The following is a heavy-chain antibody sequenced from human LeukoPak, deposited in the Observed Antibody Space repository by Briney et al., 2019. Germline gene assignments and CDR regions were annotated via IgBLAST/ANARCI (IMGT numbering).Heavy chain of an antibody. CDR1: GGSISSSSYY. CDR3: AKDSSSSWYFSWFDP. CDR2: IYYSGST. V-gene: IGHV4-39*02. J-gene: IGHJ5*02. Sequence: TLSLTCAVSGGSISSSSYYWGWIRQPPGQGLAWIGSIYYSGSTYYTPSLKSRVTISVDTSKNQFSLKLSSVTAADTAVYYCAKDSSSSWYFSWFDPWGQGTLVTVSS. D-gene: IGHD6-13*01.